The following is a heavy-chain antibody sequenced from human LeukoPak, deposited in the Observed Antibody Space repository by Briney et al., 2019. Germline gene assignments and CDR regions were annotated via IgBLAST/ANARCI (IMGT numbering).Heavy chain of an antibody. D-gene: IGHD1-26*01. Sequence: SQTLSLTCTVSGGSISSGDYYWSWIRQPPGKGLEWIGYIYSGSTYYNPSLKSGVTISVDTSKNQFSLKLSSVTAADTAVYYCASRIVGATKANAFDIWGQGTMVTVSS. J-gene: IGHJ3*02. CDR1: GGSISSGDYY. CDR3: ASRIVGATKANAFDI. CDR2: IYSGST. V-gene: IGHV4-30-4*08.